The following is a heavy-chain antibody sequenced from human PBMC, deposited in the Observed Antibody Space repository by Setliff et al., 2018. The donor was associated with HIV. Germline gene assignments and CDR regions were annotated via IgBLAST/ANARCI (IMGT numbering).Heavy chain of an antibody. CDR2: INPSGGST. V-gene: IGHV1-46*01. J-gene: IGHJ4*02. CDR3: ARDRGGAAREYYFDY. D-gene: IGHD6-6*01. Sequence: ASVKVSCKASGYTFTSYYMHWVRQAPGQGLEWMGIINPSGGSTSYAQKFQGRVTMTRDTSTSTVYMELSSQRSEDTAVYYCARDRGGAAREYYFDYWGQGTLVTVSS. CDR1: GYTFTSYY.